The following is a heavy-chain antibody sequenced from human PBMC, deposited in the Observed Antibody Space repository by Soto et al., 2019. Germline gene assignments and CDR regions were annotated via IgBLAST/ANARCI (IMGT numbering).Heavy chain of an antibody. V-gene: IGHV4-59*02. CDR2: ISHSGPR. D-gene: IGHD3-10*01. CDR3: ACSITIVRDVSSWFDP. J-gene: IGHJ5*02. Sequence: SETLSLTCIVSGVSVSSGYCTWIRQSPGKELEWIGYISHSGPRHYRASLQSRLTMSIETSKNQFSLNLTSVTAADTAMYYCACSITIVRDVSSWFDPCGQGTLVTVSS. CDR1: GVSVSSGY.